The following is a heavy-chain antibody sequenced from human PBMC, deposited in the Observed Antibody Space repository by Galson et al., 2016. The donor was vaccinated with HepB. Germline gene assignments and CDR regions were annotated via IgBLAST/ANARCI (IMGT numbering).Heavy chain of an antibody. CDR3: ARDRLGGYDYH. CDR1: GYTFTGYY. CDR2: INPNSGGP. V-gene: IGHV1-2*02. D-gene: IGHD5-12*01. Sequence: SVKVSCKASGYTFTGYYMHWVRQAPGPGLEWMGWINPNSGGPNYAQKFQGRVTMTRDTSISTAYMELSSLRSNDTAVYYCARDRLGGYDYHWGQGTLVTVSS. J-gene: IGHJ5*02.